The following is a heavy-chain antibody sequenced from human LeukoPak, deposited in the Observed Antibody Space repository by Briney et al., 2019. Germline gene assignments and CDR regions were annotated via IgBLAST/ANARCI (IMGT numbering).Heavy chain of an antibody. V-gene: IGHV3-23*01. D-gene: IGHD5-18*01. CDR3: ARHDSFIPY. CDR2: ISDNEGST. Sequence: TGGSLRLSCAASGFTFNYYAMSWVRQAPGRGLEWVSGISDNEGSTYYTDSVKGRFTISRDNTQNTVYLQMNNLRPDDTAVYFCARHDSFIPYWGQGTLVTVSS. J-gene: IGHJ4*02. CDR1: GFTFNYYA.